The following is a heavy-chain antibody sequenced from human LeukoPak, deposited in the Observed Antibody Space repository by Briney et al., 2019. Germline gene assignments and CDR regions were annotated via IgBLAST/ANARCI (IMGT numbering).Heavy chain of an antibody. CDR3: GRQAAAGAGGDY. D-gene: IGHD6-13*01. CDR2: INHSGST. Sequence: PSETLSLTCAVYGGSFSGYYWSWIRQPPGKGLEWIGEINHSGSTNYNPSLKSRVTISVDTSKNQFSLKLSSVTAADTAVYYCGRQAAAGAGGDYWDQGTLVTVSS. CDR1: GGSFSGYY. J-gene: IGHJ4*02. V-gene: IGHV4-34*01.